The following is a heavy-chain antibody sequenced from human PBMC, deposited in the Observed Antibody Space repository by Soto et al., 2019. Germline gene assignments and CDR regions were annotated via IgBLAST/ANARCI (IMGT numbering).Heavy chain of an antibody. V-gene: IGHV4-34*01. CDR2: INHSGST. Sequence: SETLSLTCAVYGGSFSGYYWSWIRQPPGKGLEWIGEINHSGSTNYNPSLKSRVTISVDTSKNQFSLKLSSVTAADTAVYYCARSPAYYYYYYMDVWGKGTTVTVSS. J-gene: IGHJ6*03. CDR3: ARSPAYYYYYYMDV. CDR1: GGSFSGYY.